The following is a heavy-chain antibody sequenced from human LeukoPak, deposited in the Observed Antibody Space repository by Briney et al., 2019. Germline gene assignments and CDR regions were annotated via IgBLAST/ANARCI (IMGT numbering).Heavy chain of an antibody. Sequence: PSETLSLTCTVSGGSFSTYYWSWIRQPAGKGLEWIGRIYTSGSTNYIPSLKSRVTISVDTSKNQFSLKLSSVTAADTAVYYCARLNTYYDILTGYYVDYWGQGTLVTVSS. CDR2: IYTSGST. D-gene: IGHD3-9*01. CDR3: ARLNTYYDILTGYYVDY. CDR1: GGSFSTYY. J-gene: IGHJ4*02. V-gene: IGHV4-4*07.